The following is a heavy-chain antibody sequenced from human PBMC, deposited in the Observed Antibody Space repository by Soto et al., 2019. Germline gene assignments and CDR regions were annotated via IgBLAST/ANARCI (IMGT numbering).Heavy chain of an antibody. CDR3: ARVHVIFGVVIGWFDP. Sequence: PSETLSLTCTVSGGSISSYYWSWIRQPPGKGLEWIGYIYYSGSTNYNPSPKSRVTISVDTSKNQFSLKLSSVTAADTAVYYCARVHVIFGVVIGWFDPWGQGTLVTVSS. V-gene: IGHV4-59*01. CDR1: GGSISSYY. J-gene: IGHJ5*02. D-gene: IGHD3-3*01. CDR2: IYYSGST.